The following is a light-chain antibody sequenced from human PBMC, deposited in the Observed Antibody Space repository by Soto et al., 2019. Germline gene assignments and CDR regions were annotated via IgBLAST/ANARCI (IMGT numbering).Light chain of an antibody. V-gene: IGKV1-6*01. J-gene: IGKJ4*01. Sequence: AIQMTQFPSSLSASVGDRVTITCRASQGIRNDLGWYQQKSGRAPKLLIFGASTLQSGVPSRFSGSGSGTDFTLTISSLQPEDFATYYCQQSYSTPLTFGGGTKVDIK. CDR1: QGIRND. CDR2: GAS. CDR3: QQSYSTPLT.